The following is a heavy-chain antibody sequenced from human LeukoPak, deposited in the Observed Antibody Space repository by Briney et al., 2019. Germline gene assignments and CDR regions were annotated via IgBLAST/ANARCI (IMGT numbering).Heavy chain of an antibody. CDR3: ARDAAVGRTLDY. V-gene: IGHV4-59*08. CDR1: GGSISSYY. CDR2: IYYSGST. J-gene: IGHJ4*02. D-gene: IGHD6-13*01. Sequence: SETLSLTCTVSGGSISSYYWSWIRQPPGKGLEWIGCIYYSGSTNYNPSLKSRVTISADTSKNQFSLRLSSVTAADTAVYYCARDAAVGRTLDYWGQGTLVTVSS.